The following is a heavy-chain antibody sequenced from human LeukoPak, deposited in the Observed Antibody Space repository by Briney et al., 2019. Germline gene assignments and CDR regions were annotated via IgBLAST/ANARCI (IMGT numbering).Heavy chain of an antibody. J-gene: IGHJ4*02. CDR2: ISGSGGST. Sequence: GGSLRLSCAASGFTFSSYAMSWVRQAPGKGLEWVSAISGSGGSTYYADSVKGRFTISRDNSKNTLYLQMNSLRAEDTAVYYCAKDPHRGWELRKFFDYWGQGTLVTVSS. V-gene: IGHV3-23*01. D-gene: IGHD1-26*01. CDR3: AKDPHRGWELRKFFDY. CDR1: GFTFSSYA.